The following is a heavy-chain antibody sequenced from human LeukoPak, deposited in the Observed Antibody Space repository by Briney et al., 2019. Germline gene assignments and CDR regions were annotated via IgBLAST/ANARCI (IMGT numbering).Heavy chain of an antibody. D-gene: IGHD4-23*01. V-gene: IGHV5-51*01. CDR3: ARPSSLYGGTSEDY. J-gene: IGHJ4*02. CDR1: GYSFTDYW. CDR2: IYPGDSDT. Sequence: GESLKISCKASGYSFTDYWIVWVRQMPGKGLEWMGAIYPGDSDTRYSPSLDGQVTISAEKSVSTTYLQWSSLQASDTAMYYCARPSSLYGGTSEDYWGQGTLVTVSS.